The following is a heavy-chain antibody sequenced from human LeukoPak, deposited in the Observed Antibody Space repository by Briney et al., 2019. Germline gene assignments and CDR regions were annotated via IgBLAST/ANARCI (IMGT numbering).Heavy chain of an antibody. D-gene: IGHD6-19*01. J-gene: IGHJ4*02. V-gene: IGHV3-7*01. Sequence: GGSLRLSCAASGFTFSSYWMSWVRQAPGKGLGWVANIKQDGSEKYYVDSVKGRFTISRDNAKNSLYLQMNSLRAEDTAVYYCARDPLGYSSGGFHWGQGTLVTVSS. CDR1: GFTFSSYW. CDR2: IKQDGSEK. CDR3: ARDPLGYSSGGFH.